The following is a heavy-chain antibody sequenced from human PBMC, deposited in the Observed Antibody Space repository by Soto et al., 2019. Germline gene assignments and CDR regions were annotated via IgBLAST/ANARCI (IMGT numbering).Heavy chain of an antibody. CDR3: VRGRTVAGILSY. V-gene: IGHV3-48*02. CDR1: GFVFSNFA. Sequence: GGSLRLSCAASGFVFSNFAMLWVRQVSGKGLEWVSYISSSGRNIYYADSVKGRFTISRDNAKNSLHLEMHSLRDDDTAVYYCVRGRTVAGILSYWGQGTQVTVSS. CDR2: ISSSGRNI. D-gene: IGHD6-19*01. J-gene: IGHJ4*02.